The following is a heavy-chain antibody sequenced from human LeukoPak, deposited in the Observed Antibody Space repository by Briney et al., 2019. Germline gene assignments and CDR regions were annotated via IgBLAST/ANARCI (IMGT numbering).Heavy chain of an antibody. V-gene: IGHV4-34*01. CDR1: GFTVSNSY. Sequence: PGGSLRLSCAVSGFTVSNSYMSWIRQPPRKGLEWVGEINHSGSTNYNPSLKSRVTISVDTSKNRFSLKLSSVTAADTAVYYCARGPRRGWYDYWGQGTLVTVSS. CDR2: INHSGST. CDR3: ARGPRRGWYDY. J-gene: IGHJ4*02. D-gene: IGHD6-19*01.